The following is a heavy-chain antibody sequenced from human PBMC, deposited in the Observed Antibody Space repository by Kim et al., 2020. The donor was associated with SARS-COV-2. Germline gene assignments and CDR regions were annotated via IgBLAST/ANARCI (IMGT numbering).Heavy chain of an antibody. CDR2: IKSKTDGGTT. Sequence: GGSLRLSCAASGLTFSNAWMSWVRQAPGKGLEWVGRIKSKTDGGTTDYAAPVKGRFTISRDDSKNTLYLQMNSLKTEDTAVYYCTTDRPAADGYNVLGWGQGTLVTVSS. CDR1: GLTFSNAW. V-gene: IGHV3-15*01. CDR3: TTDRPAADGYNVLG. D-gene: IGHD6-25*01. J-gene: IGHJ4*02.